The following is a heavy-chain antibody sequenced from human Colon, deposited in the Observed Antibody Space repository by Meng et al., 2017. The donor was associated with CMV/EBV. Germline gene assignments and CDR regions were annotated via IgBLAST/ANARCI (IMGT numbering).Heavy chain of an antibody. D-gene: IGHD6-13*01. V-gene: IGHV1-46*01. CDR3: ASQAATHTYFDF. CDR1: GYTFSKSY. J-gene: IGHJ4*01. Sequence: QVHMVQSGDEVKKPGASVKVSCTASGYTFSKSYIYWVRQAPGQGPEWMGIINPTGDSTTLAQKFQGRVTVTRDTSTNTVYMELSSLRSDDTAVYYCASQAATHTYFDFWGHGTLVTVSS. CDR2: INPTGDST.